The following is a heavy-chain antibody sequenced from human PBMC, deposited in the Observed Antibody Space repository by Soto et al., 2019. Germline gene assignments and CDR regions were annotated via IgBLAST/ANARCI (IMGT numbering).Heavy chain of an antibody. V-gene: IGHV3-11*01. Sequence: QVQLVESGGGLVKPGGSLRLSCAASGFTFSDYYMSWIRQAPGKGLAWVSYISSSGSTIYYADSVKGRFTISRDNAKHSLYLQMNSLRAEDTAVYYCARGDFWSASTAARYYYGMDVWGQGTTVTVSS. CDR3: ARGDFWSASTAARYYYGMDV. CDR1: GFTFSDYY. CDR2: ISSSGSTI. J-gene: IGHJ6*02. D-gene: IGHD3-3*01.